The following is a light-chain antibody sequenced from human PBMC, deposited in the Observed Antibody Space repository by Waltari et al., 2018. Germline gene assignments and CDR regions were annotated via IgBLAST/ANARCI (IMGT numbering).Light chain of an antibody. CDR3: QQYNAHPWT. J-gene: IGKJ1*01. CDR2: KAS. V-gene: IGKV1-5*03. CDR1: ESISVW. Sequence: DIQMTQSPLTLSASVGDRVTISCRASESISVWVAWYQQKPGKAPNLLIYKASTLERGVSARFSGCGSGTEFTLTITSLQPEDFATYHCQQYNAHPWTFGQGTKVDMK.